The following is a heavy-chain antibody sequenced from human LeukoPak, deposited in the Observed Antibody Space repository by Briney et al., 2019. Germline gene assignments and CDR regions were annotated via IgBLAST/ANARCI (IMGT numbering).Heavy chain of an antibody. D-gene: IGHD3-10*01. CDR2: IGGSGGST. V-gene: IGHV3-23*01. CDR3: AKRPFFGELLYYFDY. Sequence: PGGSLRLSCAASGFTFSSYAMSWVRQAPGKGLEWVSTIGGSGGSTYYADSVKGRFTISRDNSKNTLYLQMNSLRAEDTAIYYCAKRPFFGELLYYFDYWGQGILVTVSS. CDR1: GFTFSSYA. J-gene: IGHJ4*02.